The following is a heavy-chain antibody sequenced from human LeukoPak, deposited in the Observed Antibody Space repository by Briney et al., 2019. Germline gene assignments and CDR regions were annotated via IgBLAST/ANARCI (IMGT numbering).Heavy chain of an antibody. D-gene: IGHD6-6*01. V-gene: IGHV3-7*01. CDR2: IKQDGSQR. Sequence: GGSLRLSCTASGFTFSDYWMTWVRQAPGKGPEWVANIKQDGSQRYYVDSARGRFTISRDNAKNSLFLQMNGLRAEDTAVYYCARRGGSSSRRGPIDYWGQGTLVTVSS. CDR1: GFTFSDYW. CDR3: ARRGGSSSRRGPIDY. J-gene: IGHJ4*02.